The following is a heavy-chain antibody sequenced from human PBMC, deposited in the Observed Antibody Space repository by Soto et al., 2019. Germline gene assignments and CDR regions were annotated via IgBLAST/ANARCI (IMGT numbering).Heavy chain of an antibody. Sequence: QVQLQESGPWLMKPLQTLSLTCTVSGGSFSGGGYYWSWIRQFPGRGLEWIGYISETGESRNRPSLERRVTMTVDSTRDQVSLRLTSVTVADTAIYYCARGLASMAAQRWGRGTLVTVSS. CDR2: ISETGES. CDR3: ARGLASMAAQR. CDR1: GGSFSGGGYY. V-gene: IGHV4-31*02. J-gene: IGHJ4*02. D-gene: IGHD6-6*01.